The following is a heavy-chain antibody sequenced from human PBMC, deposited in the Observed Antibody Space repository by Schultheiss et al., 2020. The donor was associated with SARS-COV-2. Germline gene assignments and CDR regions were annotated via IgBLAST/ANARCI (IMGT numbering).Heavy chain of an antibody. CDR2: IYYSGST. CDR1: AGSVGGYY. CDR3: ARGRGDWFDP. V-gene: IGHV4-59*02. Sequence: SETLSLTCTFSAGSVGGYYWHWIRQPPGKGLEWIGYIYYSGSTNYNPSLKSQVTISVDTSKNPFSLKLSSVTAADTAVYYCARGRGDWFDPWGQGTLVTVAS. D-gene: IGHD3-10*01. J-gene: IGHJ5*02.